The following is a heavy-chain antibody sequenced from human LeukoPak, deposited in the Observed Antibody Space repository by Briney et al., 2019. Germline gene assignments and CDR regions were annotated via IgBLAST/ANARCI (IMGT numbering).Heavy chain of an antibody. V-gene: IGHV3-30*04. D-gene: IGHD2-21*02. J-gene: IGHJ4*02. CDR2: ISYDGSNS. Sequence: GGSLRLSCAASGFTFSSYAMHWVRQAPGKGLEWVAVISYDGSNSYYADSVKGRFTISRDNSKNTLYLQMNSLRPEDTAVYYCARDRHCGGDCHLPYYFDYWGQGTLVTVSS. CDR3: ARDRHCGGDCHLPYYFDY. CDR1: GFTFSSYA.